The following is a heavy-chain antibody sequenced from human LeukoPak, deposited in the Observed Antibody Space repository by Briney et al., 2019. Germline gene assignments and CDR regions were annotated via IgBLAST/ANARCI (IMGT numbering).Heavy chain of an antibody. D-gene: IGHD3-9*01. CDR1: GGSISSYY. CDR3: ARQAPIFRGSVDY. CDR2: IYYSGST. Sequence: SETLSLTCTVSGGSISSYYWSWIRQPPGKGLEWIGYIYYSGSTYYNPSLKSRVTISVDTSKNQFSLKLSSVTAADTAVYYCARQAPIFRGSVDYWGQGTLVTVSS. J-gene: IGHJ4*02. V-gene: IGHV4-59*08.